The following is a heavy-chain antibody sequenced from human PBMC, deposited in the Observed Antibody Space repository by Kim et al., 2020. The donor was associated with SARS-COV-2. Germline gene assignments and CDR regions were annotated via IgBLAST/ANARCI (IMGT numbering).Heavy chain of an antibody. CDR1: GGSISSSSYY. J-gene: IGHJ6*02. CDR3: ARVTHRDNWNFYGMDV. Sequence: SETLSLTCTVSGGSISSSSYYWGWIRQPPGKGLEWIGSIYYSGSTYYNPSLKSRVTISVDTSKNQFSLKLSSVTAADTAVYYCARVTHRDNWNFYGMDVWGQGTTVTVSS. D-gene: IGHD1-20*01. CDR2: IYYSGST. V-gene: IGHV4-39*07.